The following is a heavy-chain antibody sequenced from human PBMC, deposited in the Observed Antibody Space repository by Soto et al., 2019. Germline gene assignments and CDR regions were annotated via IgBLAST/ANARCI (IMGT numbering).Heavy chain of an antibody. V-gene: IGHV3-23*01. CDR2: ISGSGGRT. J-gene: IGHJ5*02. CDR1: GFTFSSYD. D-gene: IGHD6-6*01. CDR3: AKSGRSMAARGGNWFDP. Sequence: EVQLLESGGGLVQPGGSLRLSCAASGFTFSSYDMSWVRQAPGKGLEWVSGISGSGGRTDYADSVKGRVIISRDNSENTLFLHMNSLRVEDTAVYYCAKSGRSMAARGGNWFDPWGQGTLVTVSS.